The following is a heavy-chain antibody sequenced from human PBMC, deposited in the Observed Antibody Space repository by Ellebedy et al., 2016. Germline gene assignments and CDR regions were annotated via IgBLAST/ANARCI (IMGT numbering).Heavy chain of an antibody. CDR2: ISGSGSST. Sequence: GGSLRLXXVASGFSFRMYDMGWVRQVPGRGLEWVSGISGSGSSTHYADSVKGRFTISRDKSKNTISLQMNSLRADDTAVYYCAKRMLGYEGMFDCWGQGTVVTVSS. CDR3: AKRMLGYEGMFDC. D-gene: IGHD3-22*01. CDR1: GFSFRMYD. J-gene: IGHJ4*02. V-gene: IGHV3-23*01.